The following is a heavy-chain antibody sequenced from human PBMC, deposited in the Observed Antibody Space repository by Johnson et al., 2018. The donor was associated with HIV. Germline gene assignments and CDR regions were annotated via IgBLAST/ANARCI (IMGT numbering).Heavy chain of an antibody. CDR3: ARDQGVWAARPEDACDV. Sequence: QVQLVESGGGVVRPGESLRLSCAASGFTFSTYPMHWVRQAPGKGLEWVAIISYDGGSKYYADSVKGRFTISRDNSKNTLYLQINSLRVEDTAVYYCARDQGVWAARPEDACDVWGQGTMVTVSS. D-gene: IGHD6-6*01. CDR2: ISYDGGSK. CDR1: GFTFSTYP. J-gene: IGHJ3*01. V-gene: IGHV3-30-3*01.